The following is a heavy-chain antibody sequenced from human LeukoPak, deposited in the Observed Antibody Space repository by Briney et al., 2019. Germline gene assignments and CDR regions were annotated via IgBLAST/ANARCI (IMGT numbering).Heavy chain of an antibody. CDR2: ISSSSSYI. V-gene: IGHV3-21*01. CDR3: TRVRGESPRWFDP. J-gene: IGHJ5*02. CDR1: GFTFSSYS. Sequence: GGSMRLSCAASGFTFSSYSMNWVRQAPGKGLEWVSSISSSSSYIYYADSVKGRFTISRDNAENMVYLQMNSLGAEDTAVYYCTRVRGESPRWFDPWGQETLVTVSS. D-gene: IGHD3-10*01.